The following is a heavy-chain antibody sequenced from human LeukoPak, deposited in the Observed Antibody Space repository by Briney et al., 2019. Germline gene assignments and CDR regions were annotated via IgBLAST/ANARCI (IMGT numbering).Heavy chain of an antibody. CDR3: ARAYGSGSYFIDAFDI. V-gene: IGHV1-18*04. J-gene: IGHJ3*02. D-gene: IGHD3-10*01. CDR1: GYTFRSYG. Sequence: ASVKVSCKASGYTFRSYGITWVRQAPGQGLEWMGWISAYNGNTNYAQKLQGRVTMTTDTSTSTAYMELRSLRSDDTAVYYCARAYGSGSYFIDAFDIWAQGTMATVSS. CDR2: ISAYNGNT.